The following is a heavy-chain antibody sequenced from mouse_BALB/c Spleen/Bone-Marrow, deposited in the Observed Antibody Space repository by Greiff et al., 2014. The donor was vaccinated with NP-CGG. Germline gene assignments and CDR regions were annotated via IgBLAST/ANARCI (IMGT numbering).Heavy chain of an antibody. Sequence: KLSCSASGFTFRDYYMYWVHQTPKKRLEWVAPISDGCSYTDYQGSVKGRFTVSRDNYKSTLHLQMSSLKSEDTVMYFCERTYISFVFDSWGQGISVP. CDR1: GFTFRDYY. CDR3: ERTYISFVFDS. V-gene: IGHV5-4*02. J-gene: IGHJ4*01. D-gene: IGHD1-3*01. CDR2: ISDGCSYT.